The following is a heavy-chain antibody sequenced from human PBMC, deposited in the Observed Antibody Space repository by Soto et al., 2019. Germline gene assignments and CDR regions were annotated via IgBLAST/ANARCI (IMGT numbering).Heavy chain of an antibody. Sequence: AAVKVSCKDSAYTFTSCGISWVRQAPGEGLEWMGWIRGYNGNTNYAQKLQGRVTMTTDTSTSTAYMELRSLRSDDTAVYYCARSSMTTVTYDAFDIWGQGTMVT. CDR2: IRGYNGNT. CDR3: ARSSMTTVTYDAFDI. J-gene: IGHJ3*02. V-gene: IGHV1-18*01. D-gene: IGHD4-17*01. CDR1: AYTFTSCG.